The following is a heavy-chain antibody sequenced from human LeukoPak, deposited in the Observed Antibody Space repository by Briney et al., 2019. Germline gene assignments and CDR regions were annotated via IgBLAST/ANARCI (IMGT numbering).Heavy chain of an antibody. CDR1: GFTFDDYT. CDR3: AKEQGSYGYGYFDY. D-gene: IGHD5-18*01. V-gene: IGHV3-43*01. J-gene: IGHJ4*02. Sequence: GGSLRLSCAASGFTFDDYTMHWVRQAPGKGLEWVSLISWDGGSTYYADSVKGRFTIPRDNSKNSLYLQMNSLRTEDTALYYCAKEQGSYGYGYFDYWGQGTLVTVSS. CDR2: ISWDGGST.